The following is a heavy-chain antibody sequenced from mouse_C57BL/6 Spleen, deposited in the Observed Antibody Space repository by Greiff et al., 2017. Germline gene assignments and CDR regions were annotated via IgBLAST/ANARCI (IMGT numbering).Heavy chain of an antibody. CDR2: ISSGGDYI. D-gene: IGHD2-5*01. CDR3: TRGGSNYGFDY. Sequence: EVQGVESGEGLVKPGGSLKLSCAASGFTFSSYAMSWVRQTPEKRLEWVAYISSGGDYIYYADTVKGRFTISRDNARNTLYLQMSSLKSEDTAMYYCTRGGSNYGFDYWGQGTTLTVSS. J-gene: IGHJ2*01. CDR1: GFTFSSYA. V-gene: IGHV5-9-1*02.